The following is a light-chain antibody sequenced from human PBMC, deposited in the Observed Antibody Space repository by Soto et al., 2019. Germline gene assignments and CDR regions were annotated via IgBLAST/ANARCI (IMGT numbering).Light chain of an antibody. CDR3: QQYNGYSGT. CDR2: KAS. Sequence: TQMTQSPSTLSASVGDRVTITCRASQSINNWLAWYQQKPGKAPKLLIYKASNLESGVPSRFSGSASGTEFTLTISSLQPDDLATYYCQQYNGYSGTFGQGTKLEIK. CDR1: QSINNW. J-gene: IGKJ2*02. V-gene: IGKV1-5*03.